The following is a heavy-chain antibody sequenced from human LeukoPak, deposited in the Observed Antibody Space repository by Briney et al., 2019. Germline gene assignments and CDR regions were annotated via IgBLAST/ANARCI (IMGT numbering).Heavy chain of an antibody. CDR1: GGSISSYY. D-gene: IGHD3-22*01. J-gene: IGHJ1*01. CDR3: ASQIPYYYDSSGYNFQH. Sequence: SETLSLTCTVSGGSISSYYWSWIRQPPGKGLEWIGYIYYSGSTNYNPSLKSRVTISVDTSENQFSLKLSSVTAADTAVYYCASQIPYYYDSSGYNFQHWGQGTLVTVSS. V-gene: IGHV4-59*01. CDR2: IYYSGST.